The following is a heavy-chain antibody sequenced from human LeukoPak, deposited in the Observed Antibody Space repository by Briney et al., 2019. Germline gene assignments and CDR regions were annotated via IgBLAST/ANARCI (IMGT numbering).Heavy chain of an antibody. V-gene: IGHV1-24*01. CDR2: FYPDEAET. D-gene: IGHD4-17*01. CDR1: GYTLTELS. CDR3: ATGQTTPVLVDTLHF. J-gene: IGHJ4*02. Sequence: PVASVTVSCKVSGYTLTELSIHWVRPAPGKGLEWMGRFYPDEAETVFAGKFQGRVTMAEDTSTNTAYMELTSLRSEDTAVYYCATGQTTPVLVDTLHFWGQGTLVTVSS.